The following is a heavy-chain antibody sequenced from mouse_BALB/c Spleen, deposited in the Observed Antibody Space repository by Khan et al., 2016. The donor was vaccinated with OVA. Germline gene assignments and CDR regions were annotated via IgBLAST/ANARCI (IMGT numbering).Heavy chain of an antibody. V-gene: IGHV3-5*02. D-gene: IGHD1-1*01. J-gene: IGHJ1*01. Sequence: EVQLQESGPGLVKPSQTVSLTCPVTGISITTRNYRWSWIRQFPGNKLEWFGYIYYSGTISYNPSLTSRATITSDTSKNQVFLEMNSLTAEDTATYYCARDEYYGYWYFDVWGAGTTVTVSS. CDR2: IYYSGTI. CDR3: ARDEYYGYWYFDV. CDR1: GISITTRNYR.